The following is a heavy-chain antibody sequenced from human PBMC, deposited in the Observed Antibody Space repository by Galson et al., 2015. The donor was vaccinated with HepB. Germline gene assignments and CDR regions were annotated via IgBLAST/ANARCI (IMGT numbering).Heavy chain of an antibody. D-gene: IGHD6-13*01. J-gene: IGHJ4*02. CDR2: ISAYNGNT. V-gene: IGHV1-18*01. CDR1: GYTFTSYG. Sequence: SVKVSCKASGYTFTSYGISWVRQAPGQGLEWMGWISAYNGNTNYAQKLQGRVTMTTDTSTSTAYMELRSLRSGDTAVYYCASGIAAAGTLDYWGQGTLVTVSS. CDR3: ASGIAAAGTLDY.